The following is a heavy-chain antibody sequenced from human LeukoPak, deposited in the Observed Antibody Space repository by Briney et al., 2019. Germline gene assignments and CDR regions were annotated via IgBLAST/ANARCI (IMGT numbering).Heavy chain of an antibody. Sequence: GGSLRLSCAASGFTFSSYWMSWVRQAPGKGLEWVANIKQDGSEKYYVDSVKGRFIISRDNAKNSLYLQMNSLRAEDTAVYYCASLYCSSTSCDSAEYFQHWGQGTLVTVSS. J-gene: IGHJ1*01. CDR3: ASLYCSSTSCDSAEYFQH. CDR1: GFTFSSYW. CDR2: IKQDGSEK. D-gene: IGHD2-2*02. V-gene: IGHV3-7*01.